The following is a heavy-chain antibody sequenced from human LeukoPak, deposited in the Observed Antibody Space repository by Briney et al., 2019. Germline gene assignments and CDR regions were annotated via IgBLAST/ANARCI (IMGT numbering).Heavy chain of an antibody. D-gene: IGHD4-17*01. Sequence: GGSLRLSCAASGFTFSSYSMNWVRQAPGKGLEWVSSISSSSSYIYYADSVKGRFTISRDSAKNSLYLQMNSLRAEDTAVYYCARVRTTVTYYFDYWGQGTLVTVSS. CDR1: GFTFSSYS. CDR2: ISSSSSYI. V-gene: IGHV3-21*01. CDR3: ARVRTTVTYYFDY. J-gene: IGHJ4*02.